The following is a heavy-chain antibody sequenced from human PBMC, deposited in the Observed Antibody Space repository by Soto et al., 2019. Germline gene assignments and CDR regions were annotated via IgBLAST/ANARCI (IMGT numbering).Heavy chain of an antibody. Sequence: PSETLSLTCTVSGGSISSSSYYWSWIRQPPGKGLEWIGYIYYSGSTNYNPSLKSRVTISVDTSKNQFSLKLSSVTAADTAVYYCASVTTGFDYWGQGTLVTVSS. CDR3: ASVTTGFDY. D-gene: IGHD4-17*01. V-gene: IGHV4-61*01. CDR1: GGSISSSSYY. CDR2: IYYSGST. J-gene: IGHJ4*02.